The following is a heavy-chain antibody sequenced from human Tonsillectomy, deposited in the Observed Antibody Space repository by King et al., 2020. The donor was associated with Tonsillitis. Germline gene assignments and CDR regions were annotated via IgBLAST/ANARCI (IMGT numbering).Heavy chain of an antibody. CDR3: ARSRGDYDDNSWFDP. J-gene: IGHJ5*02. CDR1: GGSFSGFY. CDR2: INHSGST. Sequence: QVQLQQWGAGLLKPSETLSLTCAVYGGSFSGFYWSWVRQPPGKGLEWIGEINHSGSTNYNSSLKSRVTISLDTSKNQFSLTLSSVTAAATAVYYCARSRGDYDDNSWFDPWGQGTLVTVSS. V-gene: IGHV4-34*01. D-gene: IGHD4-17*01.